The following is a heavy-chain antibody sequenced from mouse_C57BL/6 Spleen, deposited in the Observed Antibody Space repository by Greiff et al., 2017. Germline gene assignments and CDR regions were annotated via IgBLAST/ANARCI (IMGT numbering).Heavy chain of an antibody. D-gene: IGHD3-2*02. V-gene: IGHV1-22*01. CDR3: ARRRWGSDRCYYAMDY. J-gene: IGHJ4*01. CDR2: INPNNGGT. Sequence: EVQLQQSGPELVKPGASVKMSCKASGYTFTDYNMHWVKQSHGKSLEWIGYINPNNGGTSYNQKFKGKATLTENKSYSTAYMELRSLTSEDSAVYYVARRRWGSDRCYYAMDYWGQGTSVPVSS. CDR1: GYTFTDYN.